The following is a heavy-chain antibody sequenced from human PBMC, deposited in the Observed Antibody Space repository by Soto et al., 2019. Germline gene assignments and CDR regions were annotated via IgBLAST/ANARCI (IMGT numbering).Heavy chain of an antibody. J-gene: IGHJ4*02. CDR2: ISGGGAST. Sequence: EVQLLESGGDLVQPGGSLRLSCAASGFTFSSYAMSRVRQAPGKGLEWVSTISGGGASTYYADSVKGRFTISRDNSKNTLHLQMNSLRAEDTAVYYCAKGTMAAGRLFDYWGQGTLVTVSS. D-gene: IGHD6-13*01. CDR1: GFTFSSYA. CDR3: AKGTMAAGRLFDY. V-gene: IGHV3-23*01.